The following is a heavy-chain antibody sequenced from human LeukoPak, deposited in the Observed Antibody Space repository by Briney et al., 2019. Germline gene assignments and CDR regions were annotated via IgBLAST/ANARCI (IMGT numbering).Heavy chain of an antibody. D-gene: IGHD5-18*01. CDR1: GYSISSGYY. Sequence: PSETLSLTCAVSGYSISSGYYWGWIRQPPGKVLEWIGSIYHSGSTYYNPSLKSRVTISVDTSKNQFSLKLSSVTAADTAVYYCARLSAMVMYYFDYWGQGTLVTVSS. CDR2: IYHSGST. V-gene: IGHV4-38-2*01. J-gene: IGHJ4*02. CDR3: ARLSAMVMYYFDY.